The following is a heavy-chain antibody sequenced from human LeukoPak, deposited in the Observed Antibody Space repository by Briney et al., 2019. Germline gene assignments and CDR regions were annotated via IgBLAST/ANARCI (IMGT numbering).Heavy chain of an antibody. V-gene: IGHV3-30*04. CDR2: ISYDGSNK. CDR1: GFTFSSYA. J-gene: IGHJ4*02. CDR3: ASESVDTAMVYYFDY. D-gene: IGHD5-18*01. Sequence: PGGSLRLSCAASGFTFSSYAMHWVRQAPGKGLEWVAVISYDGSNKYYADSVKGRFTISRDNSKNTLYLQMSSLRAEDTAVYYCASESVDTAMVYYFDYWGQGTLVTVSS.